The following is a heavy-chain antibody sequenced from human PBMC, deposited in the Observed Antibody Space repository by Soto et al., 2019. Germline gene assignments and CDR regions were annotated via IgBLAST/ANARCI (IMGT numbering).Heavy chain of an antibody. CDR2: IYPGDSET. CDR1: GYSFANYW. V-gene: IGHV5-51*01. D-gene: IGHD2-2*01. J-gene: IGHJ5*02. Sequence: XESLKISCTGVGYSFANYWVGWVRQRPGKGLEWMGIIYPGDSETRYSPSLEGQVTISVDKSITTAYLQWSSLKASDTAMYYCARGYCTTTICDPWFDHWGQGTLVTVSS. CDR3: ARGYCTTTICDPWFDH.